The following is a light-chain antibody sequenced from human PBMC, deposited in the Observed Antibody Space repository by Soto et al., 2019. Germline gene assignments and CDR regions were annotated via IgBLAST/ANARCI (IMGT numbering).Light chain of an antibody. V-gene: IGLV2-8*01. CDR2: EVS. Sequence: QSALTQPPSASGSPGQSVTISCTGTSRDVGGYNYVSWYQQHPGKAPKLMIYEVSKRPSGVPDRFSGSKSGNTASLTVSGLQAEDEADYYCSSYAGSNNLVFGRGTKLTVL. CDR3: SSYAGSNNLV. CDR1: SRDVGGYNY. J-gene: IGLJ2*01.